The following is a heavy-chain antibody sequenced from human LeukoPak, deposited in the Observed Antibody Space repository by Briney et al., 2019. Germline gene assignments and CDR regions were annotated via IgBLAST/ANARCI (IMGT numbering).Heavy chain of an antibody. Sequence: GASVKVSCKASGYTFTSYDINWVRQATGQGLEWTGWMNPNSGNTGYVQKFQGRVTMTRNTSISTAYMELSSLRSEDTAVYYCARRRYSSTWYYFDYWGQGTLVTVSS. CDR1: GYTFTSYD. V-gene: IGHV1-8*01. CDR3: ARRRYSSTWYYFDY. CDR2: MNPNSGNT. D-gene: IGHD6-13*01. J-gene: IGHJ4*02.